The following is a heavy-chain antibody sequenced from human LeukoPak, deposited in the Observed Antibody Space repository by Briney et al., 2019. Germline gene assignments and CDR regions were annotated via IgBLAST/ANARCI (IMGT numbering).Heavy chain of an antibody. V-gene: IGHV3-23*01. CDR2: ISGSGGST. Sequence: GGSLRLSCAASGFTFSSYAMSWVRQAPGKGLEWVSAISGSGGSTYYADSVKGRFTISRDNSKNTLYLQMSSLRAEDTAVYYCAKVLRFLEWLPFDYWGQGTLVTVSS. J-gene: IGHJ4*02. CDR1: GFTFSSYA. D-gene: IGHD3-3*01. CDR3: AKVLRFLEWLPFDY.